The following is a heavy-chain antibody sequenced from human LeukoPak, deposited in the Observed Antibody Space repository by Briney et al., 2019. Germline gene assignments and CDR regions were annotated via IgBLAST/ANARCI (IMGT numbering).Heavy chain of an antibody. J-gene: IGHJ4*02. CDR3: ASLYYYGSGSFLDY. Sequence: PSETLSLTCAVSGGSISTYYWSWIRQPPGKGLEWIGSIYYSGSTNYNPSLKSRVTISVDTSKNQFSLKLSSVTAADRAVYYCASLYYYGSGSFLDYWGQGTLVTVSS. CDR2: IYYSGST. V-gene: IGHV4-59*01. D-gene: IGHD3-10*01. CDR1: GGSISTYY.